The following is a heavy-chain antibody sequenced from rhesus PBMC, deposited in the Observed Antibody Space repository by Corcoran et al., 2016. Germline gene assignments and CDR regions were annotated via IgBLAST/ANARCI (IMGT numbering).Heavy chain of an antibody. CDR3: ARVALLRPFDY. CDR2: FGGSSGST. J-gene: IGHJ4*01. Sequence: QVQLQESGPGLVKPSETLSLTCAVSGYSISSGYGWCWIRQPPGKGLEWIGYFGGSSGSTNYKPAHKSRVTISRDTTKNQFDLKLSSVTAADTAVYDCARVALLRPFDYWGQGVLVTVSS. D-gene: IGHD3-16*01. V-gene: IGHV4-127*01. CDR1: GYSISSGYG.